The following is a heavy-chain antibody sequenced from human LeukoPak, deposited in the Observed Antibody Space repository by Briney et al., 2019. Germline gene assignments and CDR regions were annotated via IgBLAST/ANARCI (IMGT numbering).Heavy chain of an antibody. V-gene: IGHV4-59*01. D-gene: IGHD3-16*01. Sequence: PETLSLTCTVSGGSISSYYWSWIRQPPGKGLEWIGYIYYSGSTNYNPSLKSRVTISVDTSKNQFSLKLSSVTGADTAVYYCARVGEDYADRDYYFDYWGQGTLVTVSS. CDR3: ARVGEDYADRDYYFDY. CDR1: GGSISSYY. CDR2: IYYSGST. J-gene: IGHJ4*02.